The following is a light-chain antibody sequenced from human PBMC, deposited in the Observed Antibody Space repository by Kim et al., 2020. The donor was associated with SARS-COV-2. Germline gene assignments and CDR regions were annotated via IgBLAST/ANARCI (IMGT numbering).Light chain of an antibody. CDR2: SNN. CDR3: AAWDDSLNGRV. J-gene: IGLJ3*02. V-gene: IGLV1-44*01. Sequence: GQRVTCSCSGSSTNIGSNSVNWYQQLPGTAPNLLIHSNNQRPSGVPHRFSGSKSGTSASLAISGLQSEDEADYYCAAWDDSLNGRVFGGGTKLTVL. CDR1: STNIGSNS.